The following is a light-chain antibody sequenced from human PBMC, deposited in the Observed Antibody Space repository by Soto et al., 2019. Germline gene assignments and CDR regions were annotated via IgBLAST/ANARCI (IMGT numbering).Light chain of an antibody. CDR2: DAS. Sequence: DIQMTQSPSTLSASVGDRVTITCRASQSIGRWLAWYQQKPGTAPKLLIYDASTLKSGVPSRFSGSGSGTEFTLTISSLQSEDFAVYYCQQYNNWPRTFGPGTKVDIK. CDR3: QQYNNWPRT. J-gene: IGKJ3*01. V-gene: IGKV1-5*01. CDR1: QSIGRW.